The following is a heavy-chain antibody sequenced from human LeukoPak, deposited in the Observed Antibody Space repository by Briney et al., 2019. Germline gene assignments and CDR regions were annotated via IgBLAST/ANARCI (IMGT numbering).Heavy chain of an antibody. CDR3: ARASTVTGTPSRYLDW. D-gene: IGHD1-7*01. J-gene: IGHJ4*02. V-gene: IGHV3-30-3*01. CDR2: TSADGRDK. CDR1: GYTFASYS. Sequence: HPGGSLRLSCDASGYTFASYSMYWVRQAPDKGLEWVAVTSADGRDKYYADSVKGRCTVSRDNSKNTVLLQMYSLRVEDTGVYFCARASTVTGTPSRYLDWWGQGALVSVSS.